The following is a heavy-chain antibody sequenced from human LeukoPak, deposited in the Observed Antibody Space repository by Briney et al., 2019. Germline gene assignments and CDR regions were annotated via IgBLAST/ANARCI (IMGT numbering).Heavy chain of an antibody. CDR1: GGTFSSYA. D-gene: IGHD5-18*01. CDR3: ARGDGYSSPYYFDY. Sequence: ASVTVSCKASGGTFSSYAISWVRQAPGQGLEWMGGIIPIFGTANYAQKFQGRVTITAGKSTSTAYMELSSLRSEDTAVYYCARGDGYSSPYYFDYWGQGTLVTVSS. CDR2: IIPIFGTA. V-gene: IGHV1-69*06. J-gene: IGHJ4*02.